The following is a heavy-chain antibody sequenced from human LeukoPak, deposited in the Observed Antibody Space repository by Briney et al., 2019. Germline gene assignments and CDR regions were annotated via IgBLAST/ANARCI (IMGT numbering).Heavy chain of an antibody. CDR3: ASATSSSWENWYFDL. Sequence: PSETLSLTCTVSGGSISSSSYYWGWIRQPPGKGLEWIGSIYYSGSTYYNPSLKSRVTISVDTSKNQFSLKLSPVTAADTAVYYCASATSSSWENWYFDLWGRGTLVTVSS. CDR2: IYYSGST. CDR1: GGSISSSSYY. V-gene: IGHV4-39*01. D-gene: IGHD6-13*01. J-gene: IGHJ2*01.